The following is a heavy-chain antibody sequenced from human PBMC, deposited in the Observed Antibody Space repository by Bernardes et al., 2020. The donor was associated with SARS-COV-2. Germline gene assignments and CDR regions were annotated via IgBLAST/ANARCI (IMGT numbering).Heavy chain of an antibody. D-gene: IGHD3-10*01. CDR3: ARALRDYMVRGGGYLGDGFNI. Sequence: GGSLRLSCAASGFTFSSYAMHWVRQAPGKGLEWAAVISYDGSNKYHADSVKGRFTISRDNSKKTLYLQMNSLRAEDTAVYYCARALRDYMVRGGGYLGDGFNIWGQGTMVTVSS. V-gene: IGHV3-30-3*01. CDR2: ISYDGSNK. J-gene: IGHJ3*02. CDR1: GFTFSSYA.